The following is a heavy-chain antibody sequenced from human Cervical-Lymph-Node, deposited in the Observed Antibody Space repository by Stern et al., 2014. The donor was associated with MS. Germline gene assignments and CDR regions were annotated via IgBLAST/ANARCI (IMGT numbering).Heavy chain of an antibody. J-gene: IGHJ4*02. CDR3: ARGAPPEN. CDR1: GYSFTNYW. D-gene: IGHD1-26*01. Sequence: EVQLVESGAEVKKPGESLKISCKTAGYSFTNYWIGWVRQMPGKGLEGMGIIYPSDADTRYSPSFQGQVIISADKSIGTAYLQWRSLKASDSGIYYCARGAPPENWGQGTLVTVSS. CDR2: IYPSDADT. V-gene: IGHV5-51*03.